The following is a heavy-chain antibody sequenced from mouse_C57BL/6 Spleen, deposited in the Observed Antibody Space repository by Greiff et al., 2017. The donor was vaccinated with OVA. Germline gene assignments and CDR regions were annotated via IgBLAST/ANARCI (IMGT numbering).Heavy chain of an antibody. D-gene: IGHD2-4*01. Sequence: QVQLQQPGAELVRPGTSVKLSCKASGYTFTSYWMHWVKQRPGQGLEWIGVIDPSDSYTNYNQKFKGKATLTVDTSSSTAYMQLSSLTSEDSAVYYCARLGDYDGIYAMDYWGQGTSVTVSA. V-gene: IGHV1-59*01. J-gene: IGHJ4*01. CDR1: GYTFTSYW. CDR3: ARLGDYDGIYAMDY. CDR2: IDPSDSYT.